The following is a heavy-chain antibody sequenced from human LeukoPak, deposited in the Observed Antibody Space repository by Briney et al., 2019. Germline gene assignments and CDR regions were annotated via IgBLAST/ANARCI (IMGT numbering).Heavy chain of an antibody. V-gene: IGHV1-2*02. Sequence: ASVKVSCKASGYTFTGYYMHWVRQAPGQGLEWMGWINPNSGGTNYAQKFQGRVTMTRDTSISTAYMELSRLRSDDTAVYYCARDFYDILTGYFYDYWGQGTLVTVSS. D-gene: IGHD3-9*01. CDR3: ARDFYDILTGYFYDY. CDR1: GYTFTGYY. CDR2: INPNSGGT. J-gene: IGHJ4*02.